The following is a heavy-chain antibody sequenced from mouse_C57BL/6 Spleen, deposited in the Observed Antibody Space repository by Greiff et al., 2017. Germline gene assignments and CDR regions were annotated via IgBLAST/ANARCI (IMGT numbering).Heavy chain of an antibody. V-gene: IGHV1-82*01. J-gene: IGHJ2*01. CDR1: GYAFSSSW. CDR3: ASPYYGSSLDY. Sequence: VMLVESGPELVKPGASVKISCKASGYAFSSSWMNWVKQRPGKGLEWIGRIYPGDGDTNYNGKFKGKATLTADKSSSTAYMQLSSLTSEDSAVYFCASPYYGSSLDYWGQGTTLTVSS. D-gene: IGHD1-1*01. CDR2: IYPGDGDT.